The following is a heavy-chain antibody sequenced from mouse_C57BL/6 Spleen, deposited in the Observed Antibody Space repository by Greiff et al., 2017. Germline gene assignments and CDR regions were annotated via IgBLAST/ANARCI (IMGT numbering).Heavy chain of an antibody. J-gene: IGHJ2*01. Sequence: EVQLQQSGPELVKPGASVKISCKASGYSFTGYYMNWVKQSPEKSLEWIGEINPSTGGTTYKQKFKAKAKLTVDKSSSTAYMQLKVLTSADTAVYYCARSPSYYSNYVGYWGQGTTRTVSS. D-gene: IGHD2-5*01. CDR3: ARSPSYYSNYVGY. V-gene: IGHV1-42*01. CDR2: INPSTGGT. CDR1: GYSFTGYY.